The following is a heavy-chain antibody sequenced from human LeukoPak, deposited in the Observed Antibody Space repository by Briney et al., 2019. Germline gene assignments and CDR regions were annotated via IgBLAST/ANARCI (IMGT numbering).Heavy chain of an antibody. J-gene: IGHJ4*02. V-gene: IGHV1-46*01. D-gene: IGHD6-13*01. CDR2: INPSGGST. Sequence: ASVKVSCKASGYTFTSYYMQWVRQAPGQGLEWRAIINPSGGSTSYAQKFQCRVTMTRDTSTSTVYMELSSLRSEDTAVYYCARDLIAAAAGAVLYYFDYWGQGTLVTVSS. CDR1: GYTFTSYY. CDR3: ARDLIAAAAGAVLYYFDY.